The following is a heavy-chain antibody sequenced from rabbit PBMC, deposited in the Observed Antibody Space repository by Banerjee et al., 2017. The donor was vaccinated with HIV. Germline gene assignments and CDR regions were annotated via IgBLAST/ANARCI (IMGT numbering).Heavy chain of an antibody. CDR2: IYAGDGST. CDR1: GFSLFSYW. CDR3: ARLRSGWGDAFDP. D-gene: IGHD4-1*01. V-gene: IGHV1S40*01. Sequence: QSLEESGGGLVKPGGTLTLTCKASGFSLFSYWMCWVRQAPGKGLDLIGCIYAGDGSTDYANWVNGRFTISKTSTTVTLQMTSLTAADTATYFCARLRSGWGDAFDPWGQGTLVTVS. J-gene: IGHJ2*01.